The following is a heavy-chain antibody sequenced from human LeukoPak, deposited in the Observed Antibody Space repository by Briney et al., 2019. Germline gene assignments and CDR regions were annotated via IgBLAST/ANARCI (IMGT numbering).Heavy chain of an antibody. D-gene: IGHD3-22*01. CDR1: GGSVSSGCYY. V-gene: IGHV4-61*01. Sequence: KPSETLSLTCTVSGGSVSSGCYYWSWIRQPPGKGLEWIGYIYYSGSTSYNPSLKSRVTISVDTSKNQFSLKLSSVTAADTAVYYCARENYYDSLTFDYWGQGTLVTVSS. CDR2: IYYSGST. CDR3: ARENYYDSLTFDY. J-gene: IGHJ4*02.